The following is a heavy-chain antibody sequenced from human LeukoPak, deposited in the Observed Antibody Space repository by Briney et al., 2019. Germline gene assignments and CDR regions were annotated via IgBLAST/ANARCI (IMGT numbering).Heavy chain of an antibody. D-gene: IGHD2-8*01. CDR2: ISGSGSST. CDR3: AKMVREFYTISYYFDY. CDR1: GFTFSSYA. J-gene: IGHJ4*02. V-gene: IGHV3-23*01. Sequence: GGSLRLSCEASGFTFSSYAMTWVRQAPGKGLEWASAISGSGSSTYYADSVKGRFTISRDNSKNTLYLQMNSLRAEDTAVYYCAKMVREFYTISYYFDYWGQGTLVTVSS.